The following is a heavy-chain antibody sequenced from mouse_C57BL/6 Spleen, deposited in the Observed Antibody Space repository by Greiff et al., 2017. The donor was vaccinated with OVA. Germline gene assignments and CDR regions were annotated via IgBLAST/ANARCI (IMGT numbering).Heavy chain of an antibody. D-gene: IGHD1-1*01. J-gene: IGHJ4*01. CDR2: ISSGSSTI. CDR3: ARDELRGYAMDY. Sequence: EVKLMESGGGLVKPGGSLKLSCAASGFTFSDYGMHWVRQAPEKGLEWVAYISSGSSTIYYADTVKGRFTISRDNAKNTLFLQMTSLRSEDTAMYYCARDELRGYAMDYWGQGTSVTVSS. CDR1: GFTFSDYG. V-gene: IGHV5-17*01.